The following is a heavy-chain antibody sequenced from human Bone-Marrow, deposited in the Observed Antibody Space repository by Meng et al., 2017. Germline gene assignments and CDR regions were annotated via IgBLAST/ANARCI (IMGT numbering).Heavy chain of an antibody. Sequence: QWHFQRGAAGLLKPSETLSLTCVVSGGSFSDYYWSWIRQPPGKGLEWIGEINHSGSTNYNPSLESRATISVDTSQNNLSLKLSSVTAADSAVYYCARGPTTMAHDFDYWGQGTLVTVSS. D-gene: IGHD4-11*01. CDR1: GGSFSDYY. J-gene: IGHJ4*02. CDR3: ARGPTTMAHDFDY. CDR2: INHSGST. V-gene: IGHV4-34*01.